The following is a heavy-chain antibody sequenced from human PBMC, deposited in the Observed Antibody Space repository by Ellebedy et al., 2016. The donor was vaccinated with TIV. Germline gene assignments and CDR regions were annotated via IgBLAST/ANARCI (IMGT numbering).Heavy chain of an antibody. J-gene: IGHJ4*02. V-gene: IGHV3-53*01. D-gene: IGHD5-24*01. CDR2: IYSGGTT. CDR3: ARDLDGYGRGY. Sequence: PGGSLRLSCAASGFTVSSNYMTWVRQAQGKGLEWVSVIYSGGTTHYADSVKGRFTISRDNSKNTMYLQMNSLRAEDTAVYYCARDLDGYGRGYWGQGTLVTVSS. CDR1: GFTVSSNY.